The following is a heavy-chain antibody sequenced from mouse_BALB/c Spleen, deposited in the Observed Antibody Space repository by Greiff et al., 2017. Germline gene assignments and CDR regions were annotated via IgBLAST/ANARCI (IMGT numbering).Heavy chain of an antibody. CDR3: ARGLTFYAMDY. Sequence: EVQLVESGPGLVKPSQSLSLTCTVTGYSITSDYAWNWIRQFPGNKLEWMGYISYSGSTSYNPSLKSRISITRDTSKNQFFLQLNSVTTEDTATYYCARGLTFYAMDYWGQGTSVTVSS. CDR1: GYSITSDYA. J-gene: IGHJ4*01. D-gene: IGHD1-1*01. V-gene: IGHV3-2*02. CDR2: ISYSGST.